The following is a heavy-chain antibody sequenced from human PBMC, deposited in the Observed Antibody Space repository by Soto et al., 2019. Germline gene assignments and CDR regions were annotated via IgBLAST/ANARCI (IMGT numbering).Heavy chain of an antibody. CDR2: ISQSAGGNT. Sequence: EVQLLESGGGLVKPGGSLRLSCAAAGFTFRSYGMMWVRQAPGKGLEWVSAISQSAGGNTYYADSVKGRFTISRDDSNTPLYLQMDSLRPEDTAQYYWAGWNYDYSGQRTQVTVSS. CDR3: AGWNYDY. CDR1: GFTFRSYG. D-gene: IGHD1-7*01. J-gene: IGHJ4*02. V-gene: IGHV3-23*01.